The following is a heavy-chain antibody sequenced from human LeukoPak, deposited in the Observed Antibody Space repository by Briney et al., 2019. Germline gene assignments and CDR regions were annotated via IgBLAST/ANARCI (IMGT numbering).Heavy chain of an antibody. Sequence: SETLSLTCTVSGGSISSYYWSWIRQPPGKGLEWIGYIYYSGSTYYNPSLKSRVTISVDTSKNQFSLKLSSVTAADTAVYYCASNPLYSGSYPPYFDYWGQGTLVTVSS. CDR1: GGSISSYY. CDR2: IYYSGST. D-gene: IGHD1-26*01. CDR3: ASNPLYSGSYPPYFDY. J-gene: IGHJ4*02. V-gene: IGHV4-59*08.